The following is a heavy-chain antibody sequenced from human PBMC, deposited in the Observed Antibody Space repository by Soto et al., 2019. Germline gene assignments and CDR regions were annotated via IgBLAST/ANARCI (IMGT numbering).Heavy chain of an antibody. CDR3: ARDPPDGGSYFDY. V-gene: IGHV4-4*08. J-gene: IGHJ4*02. D-gene: IGHD4-17*01. Sequence: SETLSLTCTVSGGSISGYYWSWIRQPPGKGLEWIGYMYNTGSTVYNPSFKSRVTISVDTSKNQFSLKLSSVTAADTAVYYCARDPPDGGSYFDYWGQGTLVTVSS. CDR1: GGSISGYY. CDR2: MYNTGST.